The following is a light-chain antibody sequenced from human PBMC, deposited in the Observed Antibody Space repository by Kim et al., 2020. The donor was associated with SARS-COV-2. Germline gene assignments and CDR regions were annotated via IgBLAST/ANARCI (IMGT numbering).Light chain of an antibody. CDR1: SSDVGYYNY. Sequence: GHSITISCTGTSSDVGYYNYVSWYQQHPGKAPKLMIYDVSKRPSGVSNRFSGSKSGNTASLTVSGLQAEDEADYYCSSYTTSNSWVFGGGTQLTVL. CDR3: SSYTTSNSWV. CDR2: DVS. J-gene: IGLJ3*02. V-gene: IGLV2-14*03.